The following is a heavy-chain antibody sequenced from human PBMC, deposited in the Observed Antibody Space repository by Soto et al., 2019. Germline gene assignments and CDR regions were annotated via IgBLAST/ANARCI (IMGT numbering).Heavy chain of an antibody. V-gene: IGHV4-4*02. CDR1: SGSISSSNW. Sequence: SETLSLTCAVSSGSISSSNWWSWVRQPPGKGLEWIGEIYHSGSTNYNPSLKSRVTISVDKSKNQFSLKLSSVTAADTAVYYCARNPNNYYGSGSYDLLIAFDIWGQGTMVTVSS. D-gene: IGHD3-10*01. J-gene: IGHJ3*02. CDR2: IYHSGST. CDR3: ARNPNNYYGSGSYDLLIAFDI.